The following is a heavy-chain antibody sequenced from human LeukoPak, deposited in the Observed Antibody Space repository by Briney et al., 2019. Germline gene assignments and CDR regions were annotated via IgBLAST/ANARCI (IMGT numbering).Heavy chain of an antibody. CDR1: GGSFSGYY. V-gene: IGHV4-34*01. Sequence: SETLSLTCAVYGGSFSGYYWSWIRQPPGKGLEWIGEINHSGSTNYNPSLKSRVTISVDTSKNQFSLELGSVTAADTAVYYCARGNYDFWSGYYFPYDYWGQGTLVTVSS. CDR2: INHSGST. CDR3: ARGNYDFWSGYYFPYDY. D-gene: IGHD3-3*01. J-gene: IGHJ4*02.